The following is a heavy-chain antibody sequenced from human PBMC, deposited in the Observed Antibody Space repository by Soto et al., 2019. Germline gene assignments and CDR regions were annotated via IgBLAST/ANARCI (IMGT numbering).Heavy chain of an antibody. CDR2: VSHDGRNT. CDR3: AKGGRQWLVTSDFNY. J-gene: IGHJ4*02. Sequence: VQLVESGGGVVQPGRSLRLSCAASGFTFSDYAMHWVRQAPGKGLEWVAVVSHDGRNTHYADSVKGRFTIARDSSKNTVSLEMTSLRAEDKAVYYCAKGGRQWLVTSDFNYWGQGALVNVSS. V-gene: IGHV3-30*18. D-gene: IGHD6-19*01. CDR1: GFTFSDYA.